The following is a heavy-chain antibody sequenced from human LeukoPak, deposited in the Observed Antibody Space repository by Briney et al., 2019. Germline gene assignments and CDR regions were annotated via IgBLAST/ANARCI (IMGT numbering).Heavy chain of an antibody. V-gene: IGHV1-46*01. CDR2: INPSGGST. D-gene: IGHD2-2*01. CDR1: GYTFTSYY. Sequence: ASVKVSCKASGYTFTSYYMHWVRQAPGQGLEWMGIINPSGGSTSHAQKFQGRVTITADESTSTAYMELSSLRSEDTAVYYCARGAIVVVPAAMREYYYGMDVWGQGTTVTVSS. CDR3: ARGAIVVVPAAMREYYYGMDV. J-gene: IGHJ6*02.